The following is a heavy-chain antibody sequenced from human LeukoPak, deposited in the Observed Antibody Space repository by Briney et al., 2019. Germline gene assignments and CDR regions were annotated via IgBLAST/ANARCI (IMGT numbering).Heavy chain of an antibody. CDR2: IKQDGSEK. Sequence: GGSLRLSCAASGFTFSSYWMSWVRQAPGKGLEWVANIKQDGSEKYYVDSVKGRFTISRDNAKNSLYLQMNSLRAEDTAVYYCAREADYYDSSGEPYWYFDLWGRGTLVTVSS. J-gene: IGHJ2*01. CDR1: GFTFSSYW. D-gene: IGHD3-22*01. CDR3: AREADYYDSSGEPYWYFDL. V-gene: IGHV3-7*01.